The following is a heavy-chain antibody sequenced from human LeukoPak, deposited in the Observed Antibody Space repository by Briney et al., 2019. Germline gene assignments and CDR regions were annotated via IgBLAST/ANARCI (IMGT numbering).Heavy chain of an antibody. J-gene: IGHJ4*02. V-gene: IGHV3-33*01. CDR1: GFTFSRYG. D-gene: IGHD2-21*02. CDR2: IWYDGSDK. CDR3: ARLNSDRYGKFDY. Sequence: GRSLRLSCAASGFTFSRYGMHWVRQAPGKGPEWVALIWYDGSDKYYADSVRGRFTISRDNSKDTLYLQMDSLRAEDTAVYHCARLNSDRYGKFDYWGQGTLVTVSS.